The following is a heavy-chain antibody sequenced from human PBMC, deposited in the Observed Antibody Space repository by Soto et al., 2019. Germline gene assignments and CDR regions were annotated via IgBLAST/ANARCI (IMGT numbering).Heavy chain of an antibody. CDR3: ARVGSGANWFDP. V-gene: IGHV4-59*01. CDR2: TLYSGST. D-gene: IGHD3-10*01. J-gene: IGHJ5*02. Sequence: SSETLSLTCSGSCGSIGRYYWSWIRQPPGKGLEWIGYTLYSGSTNYHPSLKSRVTISADTSKNQFSLKLRSVTAADTAVYYCARVGSGANWFDPWGQGTLVTVSS. CDR1: CGSIGRYY.